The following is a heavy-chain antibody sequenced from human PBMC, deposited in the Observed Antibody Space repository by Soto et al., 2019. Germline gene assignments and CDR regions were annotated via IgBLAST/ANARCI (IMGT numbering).Heavy chain of an antibody. CDR2: IYSGGST. V-gene: IGHV3-53*04. CDR1: GFTVSSNY. Sequence: EVQLVESGGGLVQPGGSLRLSCAASGFTVSSNYMSWVRQAPGKGLEWVSVIYSGGSTYYADSVKGRFTISRHNSKNTLYLQMNSLRAEDTAVYYCARARAAAGTRGWFDPWGQGTLVTVSS. D-gene: IGHD6-13*01. J-gene: IGHJ5*02. CDR3: ARARAAAGTRGWFDP.